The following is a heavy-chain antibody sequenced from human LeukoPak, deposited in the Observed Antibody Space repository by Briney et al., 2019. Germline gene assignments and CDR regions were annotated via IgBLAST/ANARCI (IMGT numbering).Heavy chain of an antibody. D-gene: IGHD3-3*02. CDR1: GFTFSDYY. V-gene: IGHV3-11*04. CDR3: ARVISEASYYYYYYMDV. J-gene: IGHJ6*03. CDR2: ISSSGSTI. Sequence: PGGSLRLSCAAYGFTFSDYYMSWIRQAPGKGLEWVSYISSSGSTIYYADSVKGRLTISRDNAKNSLYLQMNSLRAEDTAVYYCARVISEASYYYYYYMDVWGKGTTASVSS.